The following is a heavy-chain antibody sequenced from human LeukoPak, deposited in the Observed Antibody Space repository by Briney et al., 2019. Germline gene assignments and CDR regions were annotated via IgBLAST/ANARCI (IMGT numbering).Heavy chain of an antibody. Sequence: GASVKVSCKASGYTFTSYAMHWVRQAPGQRLEWMGWINAGNGNTKYSQEFQGRVTITRDTSASTAYMELSSLRSEDMAVYYCARERGAWGSYPYWGQGTLVTVSS. D-gene: IGHD1-26*01. CDR2: INAGNGNT. CDR1: GYTFTSYA. J-gene: IGHJ4*02. V-gene: IGHV1-3*03. CDR3: ARERGAWGSYPY.